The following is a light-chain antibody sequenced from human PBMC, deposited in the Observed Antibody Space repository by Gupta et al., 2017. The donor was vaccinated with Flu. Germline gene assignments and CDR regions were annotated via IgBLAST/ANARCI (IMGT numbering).Light chain of an antibody. CDR2: DAY. CDR1: QSVSNY. V-gene: IGKV3-11*01. Sequence: IVMTQSPATLSLSPGERATLSCTASQSVSNYLAWYQQNPGQPTRLLIYDAYNRAPVIPGMFSGGGCGEDFTLTSSSLEPEDFAVYYWQQRGNWPWTFGQGTKVEIK. J-gene: IGKJ1*01. CDR3: QQRGNWPWT.